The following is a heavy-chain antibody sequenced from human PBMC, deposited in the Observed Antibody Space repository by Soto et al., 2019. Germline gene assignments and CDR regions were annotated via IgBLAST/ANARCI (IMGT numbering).Heavy chain of an antibody. CDR2: ITDTGGDA. CDR3: ARGSTDSYPGSRIFDF. Sequence: LRLSCVASGLTFGSRAMSWVRQAPGEGLQWVSTITDTGGDAKYADSVRGRFVISRDNSKKTLYLQMTSLTTEDSAMYFCARGSTDSYPGSRIFDFWGRGTLVTVSS. D-gene: IGHD3-10*01. CDR1: GLTFGSRA. J-gene: IGHJ4*02. V-gene: IGHV3-23*01.